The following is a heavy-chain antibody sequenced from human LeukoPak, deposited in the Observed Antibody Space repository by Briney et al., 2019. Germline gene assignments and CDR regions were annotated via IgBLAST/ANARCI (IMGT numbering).Heavy chain of an antibody. CDR1: GYTFTSYG. CDR2: ISAYNGNT. J-gene: IGHJ6*03. CDR3: ATGRDSSGYYYYYYMDV. D-gene: IGHD3-22*01. Sequence: ASVKVSCKASGYTFTSYGISWVRQAPGQGLEWMGWISAYNGNTNYAQKLQGRVTMTTDTSTSTAYMELRSLRAEDTAVYYCATGRDSSGYYYYYYMDVWGKGTTVTISS. V-gene: IGHV1-18*01.